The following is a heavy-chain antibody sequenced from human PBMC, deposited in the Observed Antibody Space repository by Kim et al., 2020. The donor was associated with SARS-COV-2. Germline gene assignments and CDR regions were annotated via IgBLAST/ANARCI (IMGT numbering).Heavy chain of an antibody. J-gene: IGHJ4*02. CDR2: MNPNSGNK. CDR3: ARGSSWITIFGVVHYYFDY. D-gene: IGHD3-3*01. V-gene: IGHV1-8*01. CDR1: GYTFTSYD. Sequence: ASVKVSCKASGYTFTSYDINWVRQATGQGLEWMGWMNPNSGNKGYAQKFQGRVTMTRNTSISTAYMELSSLRSEDTAVYYCARGSSWITIFGVVHYYFDYWGQGTLVTVSS.